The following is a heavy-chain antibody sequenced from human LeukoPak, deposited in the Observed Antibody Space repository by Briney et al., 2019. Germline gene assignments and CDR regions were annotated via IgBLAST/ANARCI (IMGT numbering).Heavy chain of an antibody. Sequence: SETLSLTCTVSGGSISSSSYYWGWIRQPPGKGLEWIGSIYYSGSTYYKPSLKSRVTISVDTSKNQFSLKLSSVTAADTAVYYCARHSRIAVAGTGEFDYWGQGTLVTVSS. V-gene: IGHV4-39*01. D-gene: IGHD6-19*01. CDR1: GGSISSSSYY. CDR3: ARHSRIAVAGTGEFDY. CDR2: IYYSGST. J-gene: IGHJ4*02.